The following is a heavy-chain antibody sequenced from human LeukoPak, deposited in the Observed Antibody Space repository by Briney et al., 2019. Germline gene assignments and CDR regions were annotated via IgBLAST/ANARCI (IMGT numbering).Heavy chain of an antibody. J-gene: IGHJ4*02. CDR1: GYSFTSYW. D-gene: IGHD5-24*01. Sequence: GESLKISCKGSGYSFTSYWSGWVRQMPGKGLEWMGIIYPGDSDTRYSPSFQGQVTISAEKSISTAYLQWSSLQASDTALYYCASRKKGMATAGFDYWGQGTLVTVSS. V-gene: IGHV5-51*01. CDR3: ASRKKGMATAGFDY. CDR2: IYPGDSDT.